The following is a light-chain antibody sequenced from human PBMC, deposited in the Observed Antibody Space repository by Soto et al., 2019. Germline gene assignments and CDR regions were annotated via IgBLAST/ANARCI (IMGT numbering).Light chain of an antibody. Sequence: DIQMTQSPSSVYASVGDRVTITCRASQRISSWLAWYQQRPGKAPELLIYAASSLQSGVPSRFSGSGSGTDFTLTISSLQPEDFATYYGQQANSFPITFGQGTLLEIK. CDR3: QQANSFPIT. V-gene: IGKV1-12*01. CDR1: QRISSW. CDR2: AAS. J-gene: IGKJ5*01.